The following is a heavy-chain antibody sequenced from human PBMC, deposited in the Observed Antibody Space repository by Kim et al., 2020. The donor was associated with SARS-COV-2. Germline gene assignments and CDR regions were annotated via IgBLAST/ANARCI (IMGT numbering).Heavy chain of an antibody. CDR2: ISGRGSRT. D-gene: IGHD4-17*01. CDR1: GFAFSTYA. J-gene: IGHJ4*02. Sequence: GGSLRLSCAASGFAFSTYAMTWVRQAPGKGLEWVSAISGRGSRTDYADSMRGRFTISRDNSKDTLYLQMENLGAEDTALYYCARGNGDWAPANYLDCWGQGTLVTVSS. V-gene: IGHV3-23*01. CDR3: ARGNGDWAPANYLDC.